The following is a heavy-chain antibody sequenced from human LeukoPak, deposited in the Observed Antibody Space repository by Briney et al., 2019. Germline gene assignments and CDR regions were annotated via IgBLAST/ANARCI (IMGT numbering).Heavy chain of an antibody. Sequence: GGSLRISCTASGFIFNNFGLMWVRQAPGKGLEWVSAISNDGGGTTYADFVKGRFTISRDNSKNTLFLQMNSLRAEDTALYYCAKGSSGYFADLWGQGTLVTVSS. D-gene: IGHD3-22*01. CDR1: GFIFNNFG. CDR2: ISNDGGGT. V-gene: IGHV3-23*01. J-gene: IGHJ5*02. CDR3: AKGSSGYFADL.